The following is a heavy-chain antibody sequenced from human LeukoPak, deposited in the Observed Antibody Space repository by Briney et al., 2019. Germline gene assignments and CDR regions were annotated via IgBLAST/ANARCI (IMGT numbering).Heavy chain of an antibody. Sequence: GGSLRLSCAASGFTFSSYTMSWVRQAPGKGLEWVSGLSGSGDDTDYADSVKGRFTISRDNSKNTVYLQMNSLRAEDTAVYYCAVQRGGDGYNTFDYWGQGTLVTVSS. J-gene: IGHJ4*02. CDR1: GFTFSSYT. CDR3: AVQRGGDGYNTFDY. CDR2: LSGSGDDT. V-gene: IGHV3-23*01. D-gene: IGHD5-24*01.